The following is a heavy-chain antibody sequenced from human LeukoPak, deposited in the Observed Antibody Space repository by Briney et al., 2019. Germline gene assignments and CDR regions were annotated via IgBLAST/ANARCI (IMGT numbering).Heavy chain of an antibody. CDR3: ARDLPLGDFWGDSDY. CDR1: RFALSNYW. Sequence: GGSLRLSCAASRFALSNYWMRWVRQAPGKGLEWVANINQDGSEKYFLDSVRGRFTISRDNAKNSLFLQMNSLRADDTAVYYCARDLPLGDFWGDSDYWGQGTLVTVSS. V-gene: IGHV3-7*01. CDR2: INQDGSEK. J-gene: IGHJ4*02. D-gene: IGHD3-3*01.